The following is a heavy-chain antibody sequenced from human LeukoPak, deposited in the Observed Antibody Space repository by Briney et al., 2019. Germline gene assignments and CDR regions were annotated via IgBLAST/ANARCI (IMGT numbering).Heavy chain of an antibody. Sequence: ASVKVSCKASGGTFSGYAISWVRQAPGQGLEWMGGIIPIFGTANYAQKFQGRVTITTDESTSTAYMELSSLRSEDTAVYYCARLIYSSGWYYFDYWGQGTLVTVSS. CDR3: ARLIYSSGWYYFDY. D-gene: IGHD6-19*01. V-gene: IGHV1-69*05. CDR1: GGTFSGYA. J-gene: IGHJ4*02. CDR2: IIPIFGTA.